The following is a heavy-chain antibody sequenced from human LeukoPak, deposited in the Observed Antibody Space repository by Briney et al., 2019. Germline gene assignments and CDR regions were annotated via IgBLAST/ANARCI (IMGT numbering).Heavy chain of an antibody. Sequence: PSETLSLTCTVPGGSISSYYWSWIRQPPGKGLEWIGYIYYSGSTNYNPSLKSRVTISVDTSKNQFSLKLSSVTAADTAVYYCARHGYSYGYIWFDPWGQGTLVTVSS. CDR3: ARHGYSYGYIWFDP. V-gene: IGHV4-59*08. D-gene: IGHD5-18*01. J-gene: IGHJ5*02. CDR2: IYYSGST. CDR1: GGSISSYY.